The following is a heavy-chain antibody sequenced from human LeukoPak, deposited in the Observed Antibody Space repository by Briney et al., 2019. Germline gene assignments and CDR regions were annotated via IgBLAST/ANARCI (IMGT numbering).Heavy chain of an antibody. CDR1: GFTFSSYW. CDR3: ASVSGDYYYGMDV. CDR2: IKQDGSEK. D-gene: IGHD2-15*01. J-gene: IGHJ6*02. Sequence: GGSLRFSCAASGFTFSSYWMSWVRQAPGKGLEWVANIKQDGSEKYYVDSVKGRFTISRDNAKNSLYLQMNSLRAEDTAVYYCASVSGDYYYGMDVWGQGTTVTVSS. V-gene: IGHV3-7*01.